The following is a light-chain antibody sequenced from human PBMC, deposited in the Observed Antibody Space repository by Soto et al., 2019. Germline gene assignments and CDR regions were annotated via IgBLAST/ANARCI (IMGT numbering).Light chain of an antibody. J-gene: IGLJ2*01. V-gene: IGLV2-14*01. CDR3: QSYDSSLSEVV. CDR2: GVT. Sequence: QSALTQPASVSGSPGQSITISCTGTSSDIGGYDYVSWYQHHPGKAPKFIIYGVTNRPSGVSHRFSGSKSANTASLAITGLQAEDEADYYCQSYDSSLSEVVFGGGTKVTVL. CDR1: SSDIGGYDY.